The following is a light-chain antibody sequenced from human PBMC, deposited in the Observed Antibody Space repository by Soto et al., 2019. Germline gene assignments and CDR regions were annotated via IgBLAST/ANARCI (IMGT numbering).Light chain of an antibody. Sequence: DIQMTQSPSSLSASVGDRVTITCRTSQSINRYLNWYQQKQGKAPKLLIYAASSLERGVPSRFSGSGSGTDFTLTISSLQPEDFATYFCQQSFTSPMYTFGQGTNLEIK. J-gene: IGKJ2*01. CDR2: AAS. CDR3: QQSFTSPMYT. CDR1: QSINRY. V-gene: IGKV1-39*01.